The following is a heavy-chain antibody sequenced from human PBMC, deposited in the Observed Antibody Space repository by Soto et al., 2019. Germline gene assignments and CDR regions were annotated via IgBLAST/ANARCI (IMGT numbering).Heavy chain of an antibody. J-gene: IGHJ6*02. CDR3: ARDYGVVVPAAIYYYGMDV. CDR1: GSTFTSSA. V-gene: IGHV1-3*01. CDR2: IHAGNGNT. Sequence: ASANGSCRASGSTFTSSAMDWVRQAPGQRLEWMGWIHAGNGNTNYAQKFQRRLTMTRDTSISTAYMELSGLRSDDTAVYYCARDYGVVVPAAIYYYGMDVWCQGTTVTVSS. D-gene: IGHD2-2*01.